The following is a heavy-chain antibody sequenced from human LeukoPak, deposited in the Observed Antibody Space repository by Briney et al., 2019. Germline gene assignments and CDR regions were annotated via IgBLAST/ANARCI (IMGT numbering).Heavy chain of an antibody. CDR2: IRSKAYGGTT. D-gene: IGHD6-13*01. V-gene: IGHV3-49*04. Sequence: GGSLRLSCTASGFTFGDYAMGWVRQAPGKGLEWVGFIRSKAYGGTTEYAASVKGRFTISRDDSKSIAYLQMNSLKTEDTAVYYCSRVRYSSSWYVGYSCDYWGQGTLVTVSS. CDR1: GFTFGDYA. J-gene: IGHJ4*02. CDR3: SRVRYSSSWYVGYSCDY.